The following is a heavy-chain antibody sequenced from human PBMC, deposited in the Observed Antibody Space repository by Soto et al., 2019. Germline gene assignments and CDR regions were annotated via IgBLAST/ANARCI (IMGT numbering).Heavy chain of an antibody. Sequence: GGSLRLSCTGSGLTFGSYALSWVRQAPGKGLEWVGVIRSEANGGTTDYAASVKGRITISRDDSKSIAYMEINSLQTEDTAVYYCTRYYYESSGYYVYWGQGALVTVSS. D-gene: IGHD3-22*01. CDR2: IRSEANGGTT. J-gene: IGHJ4*02. CDR1: GLTFGSYA. CDR3: TRYYYESSGYYVY. V-gene: IGHV3-49*04.